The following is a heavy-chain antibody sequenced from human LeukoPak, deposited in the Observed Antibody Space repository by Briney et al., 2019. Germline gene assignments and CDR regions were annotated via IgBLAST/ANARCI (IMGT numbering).Heavy chain of an antibody. Sequence: SQTLSLTCAISGDSFSSNSAAWNCLRQSPSRGLEWLGRTYYRSKWYNDYAVSVKSLITINPDTSKNQFSLQLNSVTPEDTAVYYCARDHCSGGSCYWRFDYWGQGTLVTVSS. D-gene: IGHD2-15*01. CDR3: ARDHCSGGSCYWRFDY. V-gene: IGHV6-1*01. CDR1: GDSFSSNSAA. CDR2: TYYRSKWYN. J-gene: IGHJ4*02.